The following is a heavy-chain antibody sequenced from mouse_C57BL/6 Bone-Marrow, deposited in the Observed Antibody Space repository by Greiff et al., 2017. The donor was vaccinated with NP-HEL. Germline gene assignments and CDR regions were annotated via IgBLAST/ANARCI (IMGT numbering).Heavy chain of an antibody. Sequence: EVKLVESGGGLVQPGGSMKLSCAASGFTFSDAWMDWVRQSPEKGLEWVAEIRNKANNHATYYAESVKGRFTISRDDSKSSVYLQMNSLRAEDTGIYYCTRLYDGYYVGFDYWGQGTTLTVSS. J-gene: IGHJ2*01. CDR2: IRNKANNHAT. CDR3: TRLYDGYYVGFDY. V-gene: IGHV6-6*01. CDR1: GFTFSDAW. D-gene: IGHD2-3*01.